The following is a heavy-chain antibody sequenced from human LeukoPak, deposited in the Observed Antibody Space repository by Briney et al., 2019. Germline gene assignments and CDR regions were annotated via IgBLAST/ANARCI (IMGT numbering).Heavy chain of an antibody. Sequence: SETLSLTCAVYGGSFSGYYWSWIRQPPGKGLEWIGEINHSGSTNYNPSLKSRVTISVDKSKNQFSLKLNSVTAADTAVYYCARDLAGHFGGFYFDYWGQGTLVTVSS. CDR3: ARDLAGHFGGFYFDY. D-gene: IGHD2-21*01. V-gene: IGHV4-34*01. CDR1: GGSFSGYY. J-gene: IGHJ4*02. CDR2: INHSGST.